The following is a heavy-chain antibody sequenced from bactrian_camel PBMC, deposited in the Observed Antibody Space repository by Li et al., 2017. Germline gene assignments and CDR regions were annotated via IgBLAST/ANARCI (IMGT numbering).Heavy chain of an antibody. D-gene: IGHD6*01. CDR2: INSDGSNT. Sequence: HVQLVESGGDLVQPGGSLRLSCAASGFTFSSAYMSWVRQAPGKGLEWVSSINSDGSNTYYADSVKGRFTISRDNAKNTVNLQMNSLKTEDTAMYYCARAGAYGPEWGQGTQVTVS. J-gene: IGHJ4*01. V-gene: IGHV3-2*01. CDR3: ARAGAYGPE. CDR1: GFTFSSAY.